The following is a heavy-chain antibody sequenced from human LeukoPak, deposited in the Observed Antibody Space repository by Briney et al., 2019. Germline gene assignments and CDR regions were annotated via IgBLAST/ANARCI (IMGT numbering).Heavy chain of an antibody. CDR2: ISGSGGST. J-gene: IGHJ5*02. CDR1: GFTFSSYA. CDR3: ARDSYQDYYGRFDP. Sequence: GGSLRLSCAASGFTFSSYAMSWVRQTPGKGLEWVPAISGSGGSTYYADSVNGRFTISRDNSENTLYLQMNGLTAEDTAMYYCARDSYQDYYGRFDPWGQGTLVIVSS. D-gene: IGHD3-10*01. V-gene: IGHV3-23*01.